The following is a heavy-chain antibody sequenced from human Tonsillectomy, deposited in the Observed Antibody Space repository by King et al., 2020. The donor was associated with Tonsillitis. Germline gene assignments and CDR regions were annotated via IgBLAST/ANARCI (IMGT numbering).Heavy chain of an antibody. CDR1: GGSFSGYY. J-gene: IGHJ3*02. CDR2: INHSGST. CDR3: ASTTYYYDTSGYSACAFDI. D-gene: IGHD3-22*01. Sequence: VQLQQWGAGLLKPSETLSLTCAVYGGSFSGYYWSWIRQPPGKGLEWIGEINHSGSTNYNPSLKSRVTISVDTSKNQFSLKLSSVTAADTAVCYCASTTYYYDTSGYSACAFDIWGQGTMVTVSS. V-gene: IGHV4-34*01.